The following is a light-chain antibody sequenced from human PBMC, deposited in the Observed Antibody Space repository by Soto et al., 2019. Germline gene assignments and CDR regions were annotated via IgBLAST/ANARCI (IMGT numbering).Light chain of an antibody. V-gene: IGKV1-33*01. J-gene: IGKJ5*01. CDR1: QDISNY. Sequence: DIQMTPSPSSLSACVGVRVSVTCQASQDISNYLNWYQQKPGKAPKLLIYDASNLETGVPSRFSGSGSGTDFTFTISSLQPEDIATYYCQQYDNLPITFGQGTRLEI. CDR2: DAS. CDR3: QQYDNLPIT.